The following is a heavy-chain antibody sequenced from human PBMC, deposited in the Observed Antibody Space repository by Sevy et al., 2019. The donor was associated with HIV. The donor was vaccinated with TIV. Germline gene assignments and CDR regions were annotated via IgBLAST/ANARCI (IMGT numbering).Heavy chain of an antibody. CDR2: TYYRSKWYK. D-gene: IGHD1-26*01. Sequence: SQTLSLTCAISGDSVSNINAAWNWIRQSPSRGLEWLGRTYYRSKWYKDYAVSVKGRITINPDTSQNQFSLQLNSVTPEDTALYYCARDDLLYSGSTTGLHYYYGMDVWGQGTTVTVSS. CDR1: GDSVSNINAA. J-gene: IGHJ6*02. V-gene: IGHV6-1*01. CDR3: ARDDLLYSGSTTGLHYYYGMDV.